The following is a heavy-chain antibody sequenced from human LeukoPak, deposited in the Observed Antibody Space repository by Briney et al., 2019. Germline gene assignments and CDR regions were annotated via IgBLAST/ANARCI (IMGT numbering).Heavy chain of an antibody. D-gene: IGHD6-19*01. CDR1: GFTFSRYA. Sequence: PGGSLRLSCAASGFTFSRYAMHWVRQAPGKGLEWAAVISYDGSNKYYADSVKGRFTISRDNSKNTLYLQMNSLRAEDTAVYYCAREGFLDYSSSTSGSFDYWGQGILVTVSS. J-gene: IGHJ4*02. V-gene: IGHV3-30*04. CDR3: AREGFLDYSSSTSGSFDY. CDR2: ISYDGSNK.